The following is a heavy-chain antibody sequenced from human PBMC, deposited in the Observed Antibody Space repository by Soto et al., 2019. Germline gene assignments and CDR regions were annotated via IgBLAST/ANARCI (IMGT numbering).Heavy chain of an antibody. D-gene: IGHD3-3*01. CDR1: GLTFSSYG. J-gene: IGHJ4*02. CDR2: ISYDGSNK. Sequence: PGGSLILSCAASGLTFSSYGMHCVRQAPGKGLEWVAVISYDGSNKYYSDSVKGRFTISRDNSKNTLYLQMNSLRAEDTAVYFCASGGTIFGVVNFEYWGQGPLVTVS. V-gene: IGHV3-30*03. CDR3: ASGGTIFGVVNFEY.